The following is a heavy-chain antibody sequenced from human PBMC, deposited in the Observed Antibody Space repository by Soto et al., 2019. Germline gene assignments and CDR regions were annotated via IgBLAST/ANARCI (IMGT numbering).Heavy chain of an antibody. CDR3: ASSDRSGFGFDY. J-gene: IGHJ4*02. V-gene: IGHV4-59*07. CDR2: IYYSGST. CDR1: GGTISSYY. Sequence: SDTLSLTCAVSGGTISSYYGSLIRQPPGKGLEWIGYIYYSGSTNYNPSLKSRVTIPVDTSKNQFSLQLNPVTPEDTALYYCASSDRSGFGFDYWGQGTLVTVSS. D-gene: IGHD3-22*01.